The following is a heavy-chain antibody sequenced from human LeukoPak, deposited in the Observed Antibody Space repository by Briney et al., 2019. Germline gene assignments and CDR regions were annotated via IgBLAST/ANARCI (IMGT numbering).Heavy chain of an antibody. Sequence: GGSLRLSCAASGFTFSSYSMNWVRQAPGKGLEWVAVIWYDGSNKYYADSVEGRFTISRDDSKNTLYLQMISLRAEDTAMYYCARGTAVTHGYFEYWGQGTLVTVSS. J-gene: IGHJ4*02. CDR1: GFTFSSYS. CDR3: ARGTAVTHGYFEY. V-gene: IGHV3-33*08. CDR2: IWYDGSNK. D-gene: IGHD4-17*01.